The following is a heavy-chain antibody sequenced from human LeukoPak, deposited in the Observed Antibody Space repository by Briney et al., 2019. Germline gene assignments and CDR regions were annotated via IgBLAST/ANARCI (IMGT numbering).Heavy chain of an antibody. CDR1: GFTFSDAW. CDR2: MTTSGNTI. D-gene: IGHD1-26*01. CDR3: ARVGGATAVTMYFEY. Sequence: GGSLRLSCAASGFTFSDAWMSWVRQAPGKGLEWLSFMTTSGNTIFYAESVKERFTISRDNAKKTLYLQMNSLRDEDTAVYYCARVGGATAVTMYFEYWGQGTLDTVSS. J-gene: IGHJ4*02. V-gene: IGHV3-11*04.